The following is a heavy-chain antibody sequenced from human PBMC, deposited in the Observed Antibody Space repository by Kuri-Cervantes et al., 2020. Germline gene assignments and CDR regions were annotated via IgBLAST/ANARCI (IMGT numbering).Heavy chain of an antibody. CDR3: AKGAIDYGDYDLRY. CDR2: IKSKTDGGTT. D-gene: IGHD4-17*01. Sequence: GGSLRLSCAASGFTFSNAWMSWVRQAPGKGLEWVGRIKSKTDGGTTDYAAPVKGRFTISRDDSKNTLYLQMNSLRAEDTAVYYCAKGAIDYGDYDLRYWGQGTLVTVSS. V-gene: IGHV3-15*01. J-gene: IGHJ4*02. CDR1: GFTFSNAW.